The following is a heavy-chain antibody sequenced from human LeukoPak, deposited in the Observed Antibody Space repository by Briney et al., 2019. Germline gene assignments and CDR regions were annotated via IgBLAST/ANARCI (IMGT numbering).Heavy chain of an antibody. CDR3: ARDGALMAAAGLIAGY. Sequence: GGSLRLSCAASGFTFSSYSMNWVRQAPGKGLEWVSSISSSSSYIYYADSVKGRFTISRDNAKNSLYLQMNSLRAEDTAVYYCARDGALMAAAGLIAGYWGQGTLVTVSS. J-gene: IGHJ4*02. CDR2: ISSSSSYI. D-gene: IGHD6-13*01. CDR1: GFTFSSYS. V-gene: IGHV3-21*01.